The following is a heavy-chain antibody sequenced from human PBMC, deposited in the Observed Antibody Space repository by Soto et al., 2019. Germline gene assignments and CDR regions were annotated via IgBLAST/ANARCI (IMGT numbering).Heavy chain of an antibody. CDR1: GYSFTSYW. V-gene: IGHV5-10-1*01. CDR3: ARQEGLAVAGVNYYGMDV. CDR2: IDPSDSYT. J-gene: IGHJ6*02. D-gene: IGHD6-19*01. Sequence: GESLKISCRGSGYSFTSYWISWVRQMPGKGLEWMGRIDPSDSYTNYSPSFQGHVTISADKSISTAYLQWSSLKASDTAMYYCARQEGLAVAGVNYYGMDVWGQGTTVTVAS.